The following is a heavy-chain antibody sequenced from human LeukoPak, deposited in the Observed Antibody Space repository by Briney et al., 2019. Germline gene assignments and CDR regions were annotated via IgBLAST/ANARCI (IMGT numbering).Heavy chain of an antibody. Sequence: SETLSLTCTVSGASISSYYWTWIRQPPGKGLEWIGYISYSGRTTYNPSLKSRVTISADTSKNQFSLNLSSVTPADTAVYYCARHMVTFGGVIAPDYWGQGTLVIVSS. CDR2: ISYSGRT. V-gene: IGHV4-59*01. CDR1: GASISSYY. CDR3: ARHMVTFGGVIAPDY. J-gene: IGHJ4*02. D-gene: IGHD3-16*02.